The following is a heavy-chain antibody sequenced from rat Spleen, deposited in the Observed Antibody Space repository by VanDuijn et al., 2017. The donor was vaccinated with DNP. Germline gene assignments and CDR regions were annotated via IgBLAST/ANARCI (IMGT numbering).Heavy chain of an antibody. CDR1: GFTFSNYG. D-gene: IGHD1-4*01. Sequence: EVQLVESGGGLVQPGRSLKLSCAASGFTFSNYGMAWVRQTPTKGLEWVASISSGGGNTYYRDSVKGRFTISRDNAKSTLYLQMDSLRSDDTATYYCAGRPPPTRGPFDYWGQGVMVTVSS. V-gene: IGHV5S14*01. CDR2: ISSGGGNT. J-gene: IGHJ2*01. CDR3: AGRPPPTRGPFDY.